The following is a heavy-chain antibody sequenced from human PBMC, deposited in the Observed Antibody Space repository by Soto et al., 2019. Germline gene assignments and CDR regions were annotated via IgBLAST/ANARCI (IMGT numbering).Heavy chain of an antibody. D-gene: IGHD6-13*01. Sequence: GGSLRLSCAASGFTSSSYAMSWVRQAPGKGLEWVSAISGSGGSTYYADSVKGRFTISRDNSKNTLYLQMNSLRAEDTAVYYCAKSIAAAGPYYYYMDVWGKGTTVTVSS. V-gene: IGHV3-23*01. CDR3: AKSIAAAGPYYYYMDV. CDR1: GFTSSSYA. J-gene: IGHJ6*03. CDR2: ISGSGGST.